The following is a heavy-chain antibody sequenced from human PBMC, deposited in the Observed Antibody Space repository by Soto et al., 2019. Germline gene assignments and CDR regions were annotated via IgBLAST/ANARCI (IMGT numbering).Heavy chain of an antibody. CDR1: GFTFSSYP. J-gene: IGHJ5*01. D-gene: IGHD3-10*01. CDR2: VSYDGTSE. CDR3: LRDYSGWFDF. Sequence: AGGSLRLSCAASGFTFSSYPIHWVRQAPGKGLEWVGSVSYDGTSEDFADSLRGRFTLSRDNSKNMLWLQMNSLRSEDTAVYYCLRDYSGWFDFWGQGTLVTVSS. V-gene: IGHV3-30-3*01.